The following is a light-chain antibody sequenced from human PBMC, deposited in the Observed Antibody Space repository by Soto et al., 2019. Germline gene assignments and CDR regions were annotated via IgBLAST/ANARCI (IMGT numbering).Light chain of an antibody. V-gene: IGLV3-27*01. CDR1: VLAKKY. CDR3: YSAADNNWV. CDR2: KDN. Sequence: SYELTQPSSVSVSPGQTARITCSGDVLAKKYARWFQQMPGQAPVLVIYKDNERPSGIPERFSGSSSGTTVTLTISGAHVEDEADYYCYSAADNNWVFGGGTKLTVL. J-gene: IGLJ3*02.